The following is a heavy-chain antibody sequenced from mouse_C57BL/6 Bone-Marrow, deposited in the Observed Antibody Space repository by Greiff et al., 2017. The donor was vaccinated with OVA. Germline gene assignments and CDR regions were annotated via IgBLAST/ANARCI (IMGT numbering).Heavy chain of an antibody. CDR3: ARRWLLFYAMDY. Sequence: QVQLKESGAELARPGASVKLSCKASGYTFTSYGISWVKQRTGQGLEWIGEIYPRSGNTYYNEKFKGKATLTADKSSSTAYMELRSLTSEDSAVYFCARRWLLFYAMDYWGRGTSVTVSS. V-gene: IGHV1-81*01. J-gene: IGHJ4*01. D-gene: IGHD2-3*01. CDR2: IYPRSGNT. CDR1: GYTFTSYG.